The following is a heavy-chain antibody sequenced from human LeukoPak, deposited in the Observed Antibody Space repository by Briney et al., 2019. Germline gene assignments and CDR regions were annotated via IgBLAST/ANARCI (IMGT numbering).Heavy chain of an antibody. CDR3: ARRVVNNRNWYFNL. V-gene: IGHV5-51*01. J-gene: IGHJ2*01. CDR1: GYSFTSYW. Sequence: GESLKISCKGSGYSFTSYWIGWVRQMPGKGLEWMGIIHPGESGTRYSPSFQGQVTISADKSINTAYLQWSSLKASDTAMYYCARRVVNNRNWYFNLWGRGTLVTVSS. D-gene: IGHD4-23*01. CDR2: IHPGESGT.